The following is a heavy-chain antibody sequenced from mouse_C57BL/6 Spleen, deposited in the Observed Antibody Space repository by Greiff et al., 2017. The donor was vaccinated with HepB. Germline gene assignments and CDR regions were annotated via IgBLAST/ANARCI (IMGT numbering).Heavy chain of an antibody. D-gene: IGHD2-5*01. J-gene: IGHJ3*01. CDR2: INPNNGGT. Sequence: EVQLQQSGPELVKPGASVKISCKASGYTFTDYYMNWVKQSHGKSLEWIGDINPNNGGTSYNQKLKGKATLTVDKSSSTAYMELRSLTSEDSAVYYCARVYSNYVKFAYWGQGTLVTVSA. V-gene: IGHV1-26*01. CDR3: ARVYSNYVKFAY. CDR1: GYTFTDYY.